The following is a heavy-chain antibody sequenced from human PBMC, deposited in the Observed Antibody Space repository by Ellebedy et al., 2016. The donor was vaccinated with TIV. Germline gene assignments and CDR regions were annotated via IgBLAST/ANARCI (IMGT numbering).Heavy chain of an antibody. Sequence: MPSETLSLTCNVPGASISSYSWSWIRQPPGKGLEWIGYMSNSGSTNYNPSLKSRVTISVDTSKSQFSLKLTSVTAADTAVYYCASRASGRSDLGRGLYFENWGQGMLVTVSS. D-gene: IGHD1-26*01. CDR3: ASRASGRSDLGRGLYFEN. CDR1: GASISSYS. V-gene: IGHV4-4*08. CDR2: MSNSGST. J-gene: IGHJ4*02.